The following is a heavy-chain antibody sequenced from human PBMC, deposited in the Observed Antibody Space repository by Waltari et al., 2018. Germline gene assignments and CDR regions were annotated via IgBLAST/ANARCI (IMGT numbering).Heavy chain of an antibody. CDR2: ISTVGSP. J-gene: IGHJ4*02. D-gene: IGHD3-22*01. CDR3: ARAKKGSGYYQYYFDY. V-gene: IGHV4-61*02. CDR1: GGSISSGSYY. Sequence: QVQLQESGPGLVKPSQTLSLTCTVSGGSISSGSYYWSWIRQPAGKGLEWIGRISTVGSPNYTPSRKCRVTISVDTSKNQFALKLSSVTAADTAVYYCARAKKGSGYYQYYFDYWGQGTLVTVSS.